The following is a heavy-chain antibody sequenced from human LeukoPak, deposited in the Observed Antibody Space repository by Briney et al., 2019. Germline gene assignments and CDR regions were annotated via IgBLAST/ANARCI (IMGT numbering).Heavy chain of an antibody. J-gene: IGHJ4*02. D-gene: IGHD5-12*01. CDR2: ISYSGSTI. Sequence: PGGSLRLSCAVSGFTFSSYSMNWVRQAPGKGLAWVSYISYSGSTIYYADSVKGRFTISRDNGKNSLYLQMNSLRAEDTAVYYCASAGNSGYWGQGTLVTVSS. CDR3: ASAGNSGY. CDR1: GFTFSSYS. V-gene: IGHV3-48*01.